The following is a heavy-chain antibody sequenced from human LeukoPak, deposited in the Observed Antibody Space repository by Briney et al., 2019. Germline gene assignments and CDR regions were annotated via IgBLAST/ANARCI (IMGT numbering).Heavy chain of an antibody. V-gene: IGHV3-23*01. CDR2: IINSGGTT. CDR3: AKDGYGYKDY. Sequence: GWSLRLSCAASEFSFSSYAMSWVRQAPGRGLEWVSAIINSGGTTYYAESVKGRFTISRDNSKNTLYLQMNSLRAEDTAVYYCAKDGYGYKDYWGQGTLVTVSS. CDR1: EFSFSSYA. D-gene: IGHD5-18*01. J-gene: IGHJ4*02.